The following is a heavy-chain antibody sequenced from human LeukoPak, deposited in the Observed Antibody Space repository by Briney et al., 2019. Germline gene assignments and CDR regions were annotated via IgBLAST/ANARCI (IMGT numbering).Heavy chain of an antibody. CDR1: GGSISSYY. CDR2: IYYSGST. J-gene: IGHJ1*01. D-gene: IGHD1-26*01. Sequence: PSETLSLTCTVSGGSISSYYWSWIRQPPGKGLEWIGYIYYSGSTNYNPSLKSRVTISVDTSKNQFSLKLSSVTAADTAVYYCARGRGLDSGSYYDSAEYFQHWGQGTLVTVSS. V-gene: IGHV4-59*12. CDR3: ARGRGLDSGSYYDSAEYFQH.